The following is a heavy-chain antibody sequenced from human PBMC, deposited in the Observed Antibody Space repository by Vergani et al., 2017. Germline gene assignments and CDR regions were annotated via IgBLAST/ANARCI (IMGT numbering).Heavy chain of an antibody. CDR3: ARKKHYGSGSLGWDLYYYYGMDV. Sequence: EVQLLESGGGLVQPGGSLRLSCAASGFTFSSYWMSWVRQAPGKGLEWVANIKQDGSEKYYVDSVKGRFTISRDNAKNSLYLQMNSLRAEDTAVYYCARKKHYGSGSLGWDLYYYYGMDVWGQGP. V-gene: IGHV3-7*03. J-gene: IGHJ6*02. CDR2: IKQDGSEK. CDR1: GFTFSSYW. D-gene: IGHD3-10*01.